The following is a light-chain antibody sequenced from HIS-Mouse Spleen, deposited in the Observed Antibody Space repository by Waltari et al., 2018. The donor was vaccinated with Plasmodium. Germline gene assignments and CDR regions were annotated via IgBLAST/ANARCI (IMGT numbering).Light chain of an antibody. CDR3: QQYNNPRTT. CDR1: QSVSSN. V-gene: IGKV3-15*01. Sequence: EIVMTQSPATLSVSPGERATLSCRASQSVSSNLAWYQQKPGQAPRLLIYGASTRATVIPARFMGSGSGTEFTLTISSLQSEDFAVYYCQQYNNPRTTFGQGTKLEIK. CDR2: GAS. J-gene: IGKJ2*01.